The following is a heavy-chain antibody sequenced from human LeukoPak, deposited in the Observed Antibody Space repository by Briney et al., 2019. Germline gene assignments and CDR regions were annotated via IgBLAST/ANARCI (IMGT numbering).Heavy chain of an antibody. CDR2: IYHSGST. D-gene: IGHD2-2*01. Sequence: SETLSLTCAVSGASISSGGYSWSWIRQPPGKGLEGIGYIYHSGSTYYNPSLKSRVTISVDRSKNQFSLKLSSVTAADTAVYYCARTVVVPAAMPYYFDYWGQGTLVTVSS. V-gene: IGHV4-30-2*01. CDR3: ARTVVVPAAMPYYFDY. CDR1: GASISSGGYS. J-gene: IGHJ4*02.